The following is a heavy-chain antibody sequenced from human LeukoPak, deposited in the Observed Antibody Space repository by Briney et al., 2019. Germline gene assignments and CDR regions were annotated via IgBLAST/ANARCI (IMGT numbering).Heavy chain of an antibody. CDR2: ISYDGSNK. D-gene: IGHD3-22*01. Sequence: GRSLRLSCAASGFTFSSYGMHWVRQAPGKGLEWVAVISYDGSNKYYADSVKGRFTISRDNSKNTLYLQMNSLRAEDTAVYYCAKDRRDYDSSGYPDYWGQGTLVTVSA. CDR3: AKDRRDYDSSGYPDY. J-gene: IGHJ4*02. V-gene: IGHV3-30*18. CDR1: GFTFSSYG.